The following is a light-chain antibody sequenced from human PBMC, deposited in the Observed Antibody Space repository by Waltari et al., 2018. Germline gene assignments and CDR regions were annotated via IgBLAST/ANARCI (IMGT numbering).Light chain of an antibody. CDR2: DNR. V-gene: IGLV1-40*01. Sequence: QSVLTQPPSVSGAPGQRVTISCTGSSTNIGAGYDVHWYPQLPGTAPKPLVYDNRSRPSGVPDRFSGSKSGTSASLAITGLQAEDEADYYCQSYDSSLSGVVFGGGTKLTVL. J-gene: IGLJ3*02. CDR1: STNIGAGYD. CDR3: QSYDSSLSGVV.